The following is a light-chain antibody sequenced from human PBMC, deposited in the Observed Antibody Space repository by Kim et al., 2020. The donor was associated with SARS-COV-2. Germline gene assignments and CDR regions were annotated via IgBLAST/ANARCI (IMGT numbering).Light chain of an antibody. CDR1: QDIRKY. J-gene: IGKJ4*01. Sequence: SASAGDRVTITCQASQDIRKYLSWYQQKPRKAPKLLIYDASNLETGVPSRFSGSGSGTDFTFTISSLQPEDIATYYCQQYDNLPRFGGGTKVEIK. CDR3: QQYDNLPR. CDR2: DAS. V-gene: IGKV1-33*01.